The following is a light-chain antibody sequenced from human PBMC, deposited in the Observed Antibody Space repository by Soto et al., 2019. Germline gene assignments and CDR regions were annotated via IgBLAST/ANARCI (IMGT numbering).Light chain of an antibody. Sequence: QSAVTQPASVSGSPGQSITISCTGTSSDVGGYNYVSWYQQHPGKAPKLMIYEVSNRPSGVSLRFSGSKSANTASLTISGLQAEDEADYYCSSYTSSSTYVFGTGTKVTVL. V-gene: IGLV2-14*01. CDR2: EVS. CDR3: SSYTSSSTYV. CDR1: SSDVGGYNY. J-gene: IGLJ1*01.